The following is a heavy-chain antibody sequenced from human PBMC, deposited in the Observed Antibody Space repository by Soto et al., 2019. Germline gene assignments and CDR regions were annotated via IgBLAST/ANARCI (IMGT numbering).Heavy chain of an antibody. V-gene: IGHV3-74*01. Sequence: GGSLRLSCAASGFTFRNVWMHWVRQAPGKGLVWVSRINSDGSATDYADSVKGRFTISRDNAKNTLSLQMNSLRAEDTAVYYCAREGDAFDIWGQGTMLTV. CDR1: GFTFRNVW. CDR2: INSDGSAT. D-gene: IGHD3-10*01. J-gene: IGHJ3*02. CDR3: AREGDAFDI.